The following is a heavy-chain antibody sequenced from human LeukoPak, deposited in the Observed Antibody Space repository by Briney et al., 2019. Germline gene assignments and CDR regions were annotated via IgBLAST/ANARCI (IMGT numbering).Heavy chain of an antibody. CDR3: GREVRIPLRPIDY. CDR1: GGSISSSYYY. D-gene: IGHD3-10*01. J-gene: IGHJ4*02. V-gene: IGHV4-39*07. CDR2: INHSGST. Sequence: PSETLSLTCTVSGGSISSSYYYWGWIRQPPGKGLEWIGEINHSGSTNYNPSLKSRLIISVATSKNQLFLKLTSVTAADTSVYYCGREVRIPLRPIDYWGQGTLVTVSS.